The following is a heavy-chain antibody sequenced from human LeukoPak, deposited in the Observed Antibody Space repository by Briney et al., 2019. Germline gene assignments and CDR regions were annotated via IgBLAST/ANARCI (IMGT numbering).Heavy chain of an antibody. D-gene: IGHD4-17*01. CDR1: GYTFTSYY. CDR3: ASSRETTVTPNLDY. V-gene: IGHV1-46*03. J-gene: IGHJ4*02. Sequence: ASLKVSCNASGYTFTSYYMHWVRQAPGQGLEWMGIINPSGGSTSYAQKFQGRVTMTKDTSTSTVYMELSSLRSDDMAVYYCASSRETTVTPNLDYWGQGTLVTVSS. CDR2: INPSGGST.